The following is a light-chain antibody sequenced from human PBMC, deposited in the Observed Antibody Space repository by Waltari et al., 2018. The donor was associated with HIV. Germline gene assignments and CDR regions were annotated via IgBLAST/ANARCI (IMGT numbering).Light chain of an antibody. CDR1: KLGTTH. CDR2: QDD. J-gene: IGLJ2*01. V-gene: IGLV3-1*01. CDR3: QTWDSSTVL. Sequence: SFELTQPTSVSVSPGQTPSSTCSGDKLGTTHTCWYKQKPGQYPVLVTYQDDKRPSGIPLRFSGTNSGNTAALTISGTQALDEADYFCQTWDSSTVLFGGGTKLTVL.